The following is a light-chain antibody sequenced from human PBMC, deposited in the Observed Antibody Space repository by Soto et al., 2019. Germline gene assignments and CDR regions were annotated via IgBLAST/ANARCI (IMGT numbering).Light chain of an antibody. Sequence: EIVMTQSPATLSVSPGERATLSCRASQSVSSNFAWYQQKPGQAPRLLIYGASTRATGIPARFSGSRSGTEFTFTISGLQSEDFAVYYCQQYNNGGGTFGQGTKVEIK. CDR3: QQYNNGGGT. J-gene: IGKJ1*01. CDR2: GAS. CDR1: QSVSSN. V-gene: IGKV3-15*01.